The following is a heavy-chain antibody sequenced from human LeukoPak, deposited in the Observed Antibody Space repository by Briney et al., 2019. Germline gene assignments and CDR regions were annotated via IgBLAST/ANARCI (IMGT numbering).Heavy chain of an antibody. D-gene: IGHD5-24*01. V-gene: IGHV3-74*01. CDR1: GFTFSTYW. CDR2: VSADGSTT. J-gene: IGHJ5*02. Sequence: QSGGSLRLSCVVSGFTFSTYWMHWVRQAPGKGLVWVSRVSADGSTTIYADSVEGRFTISRGNGINTVYLQMNSLRAEDTAVYYCARGFDGYPFGWWFDPWGQGTLVTVSS. CDR3: ARGFDGYPFGWWFDP.